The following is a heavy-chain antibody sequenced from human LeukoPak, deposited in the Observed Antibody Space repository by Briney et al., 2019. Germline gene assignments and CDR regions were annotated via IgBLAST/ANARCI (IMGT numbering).Heavy chain of an antibody. J-gene: IGHJ5*02. CDR1: GFTFSNAW. CDR3: TALPYCSGGSCYTKWFDP. D-gene: IGHD2-15*01. V-gene: IGHV3-15*01. Sequence: GGSLRLXCAASGFTFSNAWMRWVRQAPGKGLEWVGRIKSKTDGGTTDYAAPVKGRFTISRDDSKNTLYLQMNSLKTEDTAVYYCTALPYCSGGSCYTKWFDPWGQGTLVTVSS. CDR2: IKSKTDGGTT.